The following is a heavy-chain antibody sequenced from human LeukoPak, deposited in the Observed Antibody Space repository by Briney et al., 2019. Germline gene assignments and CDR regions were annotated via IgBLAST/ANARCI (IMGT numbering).Heavy chain of an antibody. CDR2: ISYDGSNK. Sequence: RVSCKASGFTFTGHYMHWVRQAPGKGLEWVAVISYDGSNKYYADSVKGRFTISRDNSKNTLYLQMNSLRAEDTAVYYCAKDPVDYWGQGTLVTVSS. CDR3: AKDPVDY. V-gene: IGHV3-30*18. J-gene: IGHJ4*02. CDR1: GFTFTGHY.